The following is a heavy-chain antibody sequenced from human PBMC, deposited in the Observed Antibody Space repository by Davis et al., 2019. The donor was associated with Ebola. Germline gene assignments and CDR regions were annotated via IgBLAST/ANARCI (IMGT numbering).Heavy chain of an antibody. CDR2: IKPDGSDG. Sequence: GESLKISCAASGLTFSSYWMTWVRQAPGKGLEWVAHIKPDGSDGTYVDSVKGRFTISRDNVKNTLFLQMNALRADDTAVYHFTTGNWYRTDFWGQGTLVTVSS. CDR1: GLTFSSYW. CDR3: TTGNWYRTDF. D-gene: IGHD6-13*01. J-gene: IGHJ4*02. V-gene: IGHV3-7*03.